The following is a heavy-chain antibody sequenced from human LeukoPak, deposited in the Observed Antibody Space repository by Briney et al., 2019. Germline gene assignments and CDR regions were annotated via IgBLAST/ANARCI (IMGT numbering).Heavy chain of an antibody. CDR3: ARDNDKVVDH. Sequence: EASVKVSCKVSGYTFTNSAFSWVRQAPGQGLEWMGWISAYNGNRLYAQRFQGRITLTTDTSTSTSYMELRSLEYDDTAIYYCARDNDKVVDHWGQGTLVTVSS. D-gene: IGHD1-1*01. CDR2: ISAYNGNR. CDR1: GYTFTNSA. J-gene: IGHJ4*01. V-gene: IGHV1-18*01.